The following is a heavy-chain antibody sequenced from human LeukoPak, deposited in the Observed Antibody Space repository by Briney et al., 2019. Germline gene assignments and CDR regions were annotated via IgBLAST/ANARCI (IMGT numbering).Heavy chain of an antibody. CDR3: AGRSVLIAGYSSGWSSFDY. CDR1: GGSFSGYY. J-gene: IGHJ4*02. CDR2: INHSGST. Sequence: SETLSLTCAVYGGSFSGYYWSWIRQPPGKGLEWIGEINHSGSTNYNPSLKSRVTISVDTSKNQFSLKLSSVTAADTAVYYCAGRSVLIAGYSSGWSSFDYWGQGTLVTVSS. V-gene: IGHV4-34*01. D-gene: IGHD6-19*01.